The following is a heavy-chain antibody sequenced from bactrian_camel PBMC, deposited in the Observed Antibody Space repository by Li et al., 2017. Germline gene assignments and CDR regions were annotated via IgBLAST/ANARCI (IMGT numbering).Heavy chain of an antibody. Sequence: VQLVESGGGSVQAGGSLTLSCSATFLTYCMGWFRQAPGKERERVAAIDITGRTSYVDSVKGRFTISKDNAKNTLYLQMNSLKPEDTAVYYCAALPAPFRSVLITTRPEAFGYWGQGTQVTVS. D-gene: IGHD1*01. CDR1: TFLTYC. J-gene: IGHJ6*01. CDR3: AALPAPFRSVLITTRPEAFGY. CDR2: IDITGRT. V-gene: IGHV3S55*01.